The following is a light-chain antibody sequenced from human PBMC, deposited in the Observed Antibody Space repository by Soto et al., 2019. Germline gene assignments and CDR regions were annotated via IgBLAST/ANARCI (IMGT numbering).Light chain of an antibody. CDR3: HQYGSSPRT. J-gene: IGKJ1*01. V-gene: IGKV3-20*01. CDR2: GAS. CDR1: QRVSSDY. Sequence: EFVLTQSPGTLSLSPGETATLSCRASQRVSSDYLAWYQHKPGQAPTLLIYGASTRATGIADRFSGSGSGTDFTISISRLEPEDFAVYYCHQYGSSPRTFGQGTKVDIK.